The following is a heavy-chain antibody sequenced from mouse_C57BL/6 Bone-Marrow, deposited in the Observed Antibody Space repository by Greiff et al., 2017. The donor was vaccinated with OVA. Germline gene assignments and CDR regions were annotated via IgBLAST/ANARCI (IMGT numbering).Heavy chain of an antibody. CDR2: IDPENGDT. D-gene: IGHD6-1*01. J-gene: IGHJ3*01. Sequence: DVQLQESGAELVRPGASVKLSCTASGFNIKDDYMHWVKQRPEHGLEWIGWIDPENGDTEYASKFQGKATITADTSSNTAYLQLSSLTSEDTAVYYCTASAWFAYWGQGTLVTVSA. CDR3: TASAWFAY. V-gene: IGHV14-4*01. CDR1: GFNIKDDY.